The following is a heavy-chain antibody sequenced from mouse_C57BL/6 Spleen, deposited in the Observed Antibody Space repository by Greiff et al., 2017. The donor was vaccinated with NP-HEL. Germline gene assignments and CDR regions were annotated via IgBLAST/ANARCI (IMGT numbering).Heavy chain of an antibody. V-gene: IGHV1-50*01. J-gene: IGHJ3*01. CDR1: GYTFTSYW. D-gene: IGHD2-3*01. Sequence: QVQLQQPGAELVKPGASVKLSCKASGYTFTSYWMQWVKQRPGQGLEWIGEIDPSDSYTNYNQKFKGKATLTVDTSSSTAYMQLSSLTSEDSAVYYCAARGGYLFAYWGQGTLVTVSA. CDR3: AARGGYLFAY. CDR2: IDPSDSYT.